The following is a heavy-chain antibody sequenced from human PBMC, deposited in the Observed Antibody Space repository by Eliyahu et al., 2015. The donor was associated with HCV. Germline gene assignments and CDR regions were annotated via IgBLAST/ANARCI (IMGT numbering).Heavy chain of an antibody. Sequence: EVQLVESGGGLVKPGGSLXLSCAXSGXTFXXAWMSWVRQAPGKGLEWVGRIKSKTDGGTTDYAAPVKGRFTISRDDSKNTLYLQMNSLKTEDTAVYYCTTDLTWFDPWGQGTLVTVSS. CDR2: IKSKTDGGTT. J-gene: IGHJ5*02. D-gene: IGHD3-9*01. CDR1: GXTFXXAW. CDR3: TTDLTWFDP. V-gene: IGHV3-15*01.